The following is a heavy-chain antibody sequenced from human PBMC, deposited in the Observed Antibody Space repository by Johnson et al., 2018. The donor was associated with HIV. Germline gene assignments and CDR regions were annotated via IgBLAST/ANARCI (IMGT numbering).Heavy chain of an antibody. D-gene: IGHD1-26*01. V-gene: IGHV3-11*04. CDR3: ARDRVGATAFDI. Sequence: QMLLVESGGGVVQPGRSLRLSCAASGFSFSNAWMSWVRQAPGKGLEWVSYISSSGSTIYYADSVKGRFTISRDNAKNSLYLQMNSLRDEDTAVYYSARDRVGATAFDIWGHGTMVTVSS. CDR2: ISSSGSTI. J-gene: IGHJ3*02. CDR1: GFSFSNAW.